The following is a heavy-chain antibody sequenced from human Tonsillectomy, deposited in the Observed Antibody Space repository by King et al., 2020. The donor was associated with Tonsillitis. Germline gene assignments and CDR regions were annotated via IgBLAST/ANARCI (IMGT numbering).Heavy chain of an antibody. Sequence: VQLVESGGGVVQPGRALRLSCAASGFTFSSYGMHWVRRAPGKGLEWVAVIWDDGSNKYYADSVKGCFTISRDNSKHTLFLQMNSLRAEDTAVYSCARDLINSTYCGGDCWLSGVLDYWGQGALVTVSS. D-gene: IGHD2-21*01. CDR1: GFTFSSYG. J-gene: IGHJ4*02. CDR3: ARDLINSTYCGGDCWLSGVLDY. V-gene: IGHV3-33*01. CDR2: IWDDGSNK.